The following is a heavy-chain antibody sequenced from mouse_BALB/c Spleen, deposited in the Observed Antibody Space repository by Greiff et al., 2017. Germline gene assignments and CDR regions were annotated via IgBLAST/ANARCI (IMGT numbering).Heavy chain of an antibody. Sequence: DVHLVESGGGLVKPGGSLKLSCAASGFAFSSYDMSWVRQTPEKRLEWVAYISSGGGSTYYPDTVKGRFTISRDNAKNTLYLQMSSLKSEDTAMYYCARHPDGYYAMDYWGQGTSVTVSS. J-gene: IGHJ4*01. D-gene: IGHD2-3*01. CDR2: ISSGGGST. CDR3: ARHPDGYYAMDY. V-gene: IGHV5-12-1*01. CDR1: GFAFSSYD.